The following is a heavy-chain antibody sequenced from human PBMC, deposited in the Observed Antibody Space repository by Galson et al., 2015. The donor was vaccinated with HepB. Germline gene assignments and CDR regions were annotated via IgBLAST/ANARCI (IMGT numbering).Heavy chain of an antibody. D-gene: IGHD2-2*01. CDR1: GFTFDDYA. Sequence: SLRLSCAASGFTFDDYAMHWVRQAPGKGLEWVSGISWNSGSIGYADSVKGRFTISRDNAKNSLYLQMNSLRAEDTALYYCAKGSRPYCSSTSRYGAFDIWGQGTMVTVSS. V-gene: IGHV3-9*01. CDR2: ISWNSGSI. J-gene: IGHJ3*02. CDR3: AKGSRPYCSSTSRYGAFDI.